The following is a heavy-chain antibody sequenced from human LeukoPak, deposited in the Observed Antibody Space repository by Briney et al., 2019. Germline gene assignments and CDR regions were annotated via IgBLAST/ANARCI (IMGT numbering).Heavy chain of an antibody. V-gene: IGHV2-5*01. J-gene: IGHJ5*02. CDR1: ELSLRTGGVG. CDR2: LNWNDDK. Sequence: SGPTLVNPTQIFTLTCTFSELSLRTGGVGVGWIRQPPGKALEWLALLNWNDDKRYSPSLKRRLTITKHTSKNQVVLTMTNMDPVDTATYYCAHLSSGWDSYINWCDPWGQGTLVTVSS. CDR3: AHLSSGWDSYINWCDP. D-gene: IGHD6-19*01.